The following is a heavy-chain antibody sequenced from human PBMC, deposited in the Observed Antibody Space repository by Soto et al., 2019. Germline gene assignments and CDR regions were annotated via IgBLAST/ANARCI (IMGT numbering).Heavy chain of an antibody. J-gene: IGHJ6*02. CDR1: GGTFSSYT. CDR2: IIPILGIA. D-gene: IGHD3-10*01. V-gene: IGHV1-69*02. CDR3: ATLMSSGYYYGMDV. Sequence: QVQLVQSGAEVKKPGSSVKVSCKASGGTFSSYTISWVRQAPGQGLEWMGRIIPILGIANYAQKFQGRVTITADKSTSTAYIELSSLRSEDRAVYYCATLMSSGYYYGMDVCGQGTTVTVSS.